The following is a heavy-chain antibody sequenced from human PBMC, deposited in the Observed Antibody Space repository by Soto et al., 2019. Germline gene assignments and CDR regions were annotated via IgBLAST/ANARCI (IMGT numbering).Heavy chain of an antibody. CDR1: NGSISSGGYS. CDR3: ARAPPGPAPRWGV. CDR2: IYPTGKT. V-gene: IGHV4-30-2*01. D-gene: IGHD3-16*01. Sequence: TLSLPCTVSNGSISSGGYSWSWIRQTPGKVLEWIGYIYPTGKTYYNPSLKNRATLSIDASQNQFSLQLTSVTAADTAVYYCARAPPGPAPRWGVWGHGTTVTVSS. J-gene: IGHJ6*02.